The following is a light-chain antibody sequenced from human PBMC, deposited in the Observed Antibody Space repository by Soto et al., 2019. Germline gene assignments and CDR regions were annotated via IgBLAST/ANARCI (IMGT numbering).Light chain of an antibody. V-gene: IGLV1-40*01. CDR1: SSNIGAGYD. CDR3: QSYDSSLSGSI. Sequence: QSVLTQSPSVSGAPGQRVTISCTGSSSNIGAGYDVNWYQRLPGTAPKLLIYGDSNRPSGVPDRFSGFKSGTSASLAITGLQAEDEADYYCQSYDSSLSGSIFGGGTKLTVL. CDR2: GDS. J-gene: IGLJ2*01.